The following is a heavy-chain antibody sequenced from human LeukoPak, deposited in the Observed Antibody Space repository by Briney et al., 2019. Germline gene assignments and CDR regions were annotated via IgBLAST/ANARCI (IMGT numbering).Heavy chain of an antibody. V-gene: IGHV3-21*01. CDR2: ITSISIYI. D-gene: IGHD3-22*01. Sequence: GGSLRLSCAASGFTFSSYSMNWVRQAPGKGLEWVSSITSISIYIYYADSVKGRFTISRDNAKSSLYLQMNSLRAEDTAVYYCARCRYDSSGYYSIIDYWGQGTLVTVSS. J-gene: IGHJ4*02. CDR1: GFTFSSYS. CDR3: ARCRYDSSGYYSIIDY.